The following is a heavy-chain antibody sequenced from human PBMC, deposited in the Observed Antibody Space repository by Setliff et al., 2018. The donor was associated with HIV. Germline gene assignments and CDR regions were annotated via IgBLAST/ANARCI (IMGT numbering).Heavy chain of an antibody. D-gene: IGHD5-12*01. CDR2: INPKSGVA. Sequence: SVKVSCKASGYTFTDFYIHWVRQAPGQGLEWIGRINPKSGVADYLKKFQGRVTMTTDTSTNTAHMELIRPRFDDTAVYYCARAHFLVAMTRNWFDPWGQGTLVTVSS. V-gene: IGHV1-2*06. CDR1: GYTFTDFY. J-gene: IGHJ5*02. CDR3: ARAHFLVAMTRNWFDP.